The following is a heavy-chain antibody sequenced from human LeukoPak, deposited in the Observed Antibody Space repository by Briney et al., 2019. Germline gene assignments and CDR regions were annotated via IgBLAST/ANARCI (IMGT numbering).Heavy chain of an antibody. V-gene: IGHV3-43D*04. CDR2: ISWDGGST. CDR3: AKDIERGYCSGGSCPGMDV. J-gene: IGHJ6*04. CDR1: GFTFDDYA. Sequence: GGSLRLSCAASGFTFDDYAMRWVRQAPGKGLEWVSLISWDGGSTYYADSVKGRFTISRDNSKNSLYLQMNSLRAEDTALYYCAKDIERGYCSGGSCPGMDVWGKGTTVTVSS. D-gene: IGHD2-15*01.